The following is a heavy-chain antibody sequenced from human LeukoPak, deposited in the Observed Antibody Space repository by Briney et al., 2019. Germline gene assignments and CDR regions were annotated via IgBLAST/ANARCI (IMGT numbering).Heavy chain of an antibody. V-gene: IGHV4-59*01. D-gene: IGHD3-10*01. CDR2: IYYSGST. Sequence: SETLSLTCTVSGGSISSYYWSRIRQPPGKGLEWIGYIYYSGSTNYNPSLKSRVTISVDTSKNQFSLKLSSVTAADTAVYYCARGSGWFGSFDPWGQGTLVTVSS. CDR3: ARGSGWFGSFDP. J-gene: IGHJ5*02. CDR1: GGSISSYY.